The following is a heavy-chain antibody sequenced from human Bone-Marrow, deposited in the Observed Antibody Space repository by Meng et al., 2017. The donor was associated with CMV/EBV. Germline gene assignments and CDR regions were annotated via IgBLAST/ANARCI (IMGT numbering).Heavy chain of an antibody. Sequence: YTVTGYDMHWVRQAPGQGLEWMGWINPNSGGTNYAQKFQGRVTMTRDMSISTAYMELSRLRSDDTAVYYCARDLTPQRWEPDGAFDIWGQGTMVTVSS. CDR3: ARDLTPQRWEPDGAFDI. CDR2: INPNSGGT. CDR1: YTVTGYD. V-gene: IGHV1-2*02. J-gene: IGHJ3*02. D-gene: IGHD1-26*01.